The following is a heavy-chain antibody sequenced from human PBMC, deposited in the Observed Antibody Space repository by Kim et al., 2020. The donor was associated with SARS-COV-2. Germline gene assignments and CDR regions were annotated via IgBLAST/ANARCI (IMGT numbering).Heavy chain of an antibody. CDR3: AKEYSSGWANYYYYYGMDV. J-gene: IGHJ6*02. V-gene: IGHV3-30*02. Sequence: GRFTRSRDNSKNTLYLQMNSLRAEDTAVYYCAKEYSSGWANYYYYYGMDVWGQGTTVTVSS. D-gene: IGHD6-19*01.